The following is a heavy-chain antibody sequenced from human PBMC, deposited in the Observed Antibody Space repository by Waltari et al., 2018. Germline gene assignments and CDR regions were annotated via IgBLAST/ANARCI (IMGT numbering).Heavy chain of an antibody. J-gene: IGHJ4*02. Sequence: EVQLVESGGGLVKPGESLRLSCAASGFAFSSSAMIWVRQAPGKGLEWVSSISDNSNFIFYADSVEGRFTISRDNARNSLYLQMNSLRAEDTAIYYCASASTMFIQGDYWGLGTLVTVSS. CDR1: GFAFSSSA. CDR3: ASASTMFIQGDY. V-gene: IGHV3-21*01. CDR2: ISDNSNFI. D-gene: IGHD3-10*02.